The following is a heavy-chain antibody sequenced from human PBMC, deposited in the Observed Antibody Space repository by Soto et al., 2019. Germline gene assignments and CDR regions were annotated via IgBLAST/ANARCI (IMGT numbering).Heavy chain of an antibody. CDR3: ARDDGYNYIVDY. CDR2: ISSSSSYI. D-gene: IGHD5-12*01. V-gene: IGHV3-21*01. J-gene: IGHJ4*02. Sequence: PGGSLRLSCAASGFTFSSYSMNWVRQVPGKGLEWVSSISSSSSYIYYADSVKGRFTISRDNAKNSLYLQMNSLRAEDTAVYYCARDDGYNYIVDYWGQGTLVTVSS. CDR1: GFTFSSYS.